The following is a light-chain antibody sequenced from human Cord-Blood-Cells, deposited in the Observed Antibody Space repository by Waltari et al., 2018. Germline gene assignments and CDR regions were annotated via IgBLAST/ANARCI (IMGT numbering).Light chain of an antibody. CDR1: SSDVGCYTL. Sequence: QSALTQPASVSGSPGQSLTISCTGTSSDVGCYTLVSWYQQHPGKAPKLMIYEVSKRPSGVSNRFSGSKSGNTASLTISGLQAEDEADYYCCSYTGSSTYVFGTGTKVTVL. J-gene: IGLJ1*01. V-gene: IGLV2-23*02. CDR3: CSYTGSSTYV. CDR2: EVS.